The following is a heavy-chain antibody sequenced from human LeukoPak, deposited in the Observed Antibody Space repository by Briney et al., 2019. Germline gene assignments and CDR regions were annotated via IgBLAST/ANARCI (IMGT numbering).Heavy chain of an antibody. CDR1: GFTFSDYY. Sequence: PGGSLRLSCAASGFTFSDYYMSWVRQAPGKGLEWVSYISSSGSTIYYADSVKGRFTISRDNTKNSLYLQMNSLRAEDTAVYYCARDGVGSSWYVDYFDYWGQGTLVTVSS. CDR3: ARDGVGSSWYVDYFDY. CDR2: ISSSGSTI. J-gene: IGHJ4*02. D-gene: IGHD6-13*01. V-gene: IGHV3-11*01.